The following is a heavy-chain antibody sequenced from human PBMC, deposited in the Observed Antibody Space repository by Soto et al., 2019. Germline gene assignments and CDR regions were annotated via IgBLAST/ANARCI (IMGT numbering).Heavy chain of an antibody. CDR2: ISSSSSTI. D-gene: IGHD3-10*01. V-gene: IGHV3-48*01. CDR3: ARDQEDYYGSGSYYTYYYYYYMDV. J-gene: IGHJ6*03. Sequence: GGSLRLSCAASGFTFSSYSMNWVRQAPGKGLEWVSYISSSSSTIYYADSVKGRFTISRDNAKNSLYLQMNSLRAEDTAVYYCARDQEDYYGSGSYYTYYYYYYMDVWGKGTTVTVSS. CDR1: GFTFSSYS.